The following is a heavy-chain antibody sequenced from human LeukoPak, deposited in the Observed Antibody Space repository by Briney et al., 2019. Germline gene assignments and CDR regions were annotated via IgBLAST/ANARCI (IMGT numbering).Heavy chain of an antibody. CDR3: ARDQPLGSLLRYFDY. Sequence: PSETLSLTCAVSGGSISSSNWWSWVRPPPGKGLEWIGGIYHRGSTNYNPSLKSRVTISVDKSKNQFSLKLSSVTAADTAVYYCARDQPLGSLLRYFDYWGQGTLVTVSS. V-gene: IGHV4-4*02. J-gene: IGHJ4*02. CDR1: GGSISSSNW. CDR2: IYHRGST. D-gene: IGHD3-9*01.